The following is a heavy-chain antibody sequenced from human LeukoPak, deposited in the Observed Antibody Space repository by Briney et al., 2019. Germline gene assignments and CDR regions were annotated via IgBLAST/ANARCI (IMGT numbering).Heavy chain of an antibody. D-gene: IGHD2-8*01. CDR3: ARDDCINGVCYVGDS. CDR2: ISGDNGNT. V-gene: IGHV1-18*01. Sequence: ASVKVSCEASGYRFISSGINWVRQAPGQGPEWMGWISGDNGNTHYAQRFQGRVTMTTDTSTDTAYMELRSLTSDDTAVYYCARDDCINGVCYVGDSWGQGTLVTVSS. J-gene: IGHJ4*02. CDR1: GYRFISSG.